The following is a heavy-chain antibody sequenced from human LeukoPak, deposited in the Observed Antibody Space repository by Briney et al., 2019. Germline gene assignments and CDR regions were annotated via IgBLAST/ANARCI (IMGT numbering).Heavy chain of an antibody. Sequence: TGGSLRLSCAGSGFTFSSHDMRWVRQAPGEGLEWVSGISASGDSSYYSDSVKGRFTISRDNSKNMVYLQMDSLRAEDTAMYYCARRYCRGGNCFGFTLDNWGQGTLVTVSS. J-gene: IGHJ4*02. CDR2: ISASGDSS. D-gene: IGHD2-15*01. CDR3: ARRYCRGGNCFGFTLDN. V-gene: IGHV3-23*01. CDR1: GFTFSSHD.